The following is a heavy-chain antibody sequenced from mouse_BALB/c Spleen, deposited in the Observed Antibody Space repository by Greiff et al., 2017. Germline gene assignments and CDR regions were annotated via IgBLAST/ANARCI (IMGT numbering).Heavy chain of an antibody. V-gene: IGHV5-17*02. Sequence: EVKLVESGGGLVQPGGSRKLSCAASGFTFSSFGMHWVRQAPEKGLEWVAYISSGSSTIYYADTVKGRFTISRDNPKNTLFLQMTSLRSEDTAMYYCARWAWFAYWGQGTLVTVSA. CDR3: ARWAWFAY. J-gene: IGHJ3*01. CDR1: GFTFSSFG. CDR2: ISSGSSTI.